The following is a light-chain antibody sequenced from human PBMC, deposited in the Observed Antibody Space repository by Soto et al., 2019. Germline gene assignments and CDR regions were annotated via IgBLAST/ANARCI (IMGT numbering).Light chain of an antibody. J-gene: IGLJ1*01. CDR2: GVN. CDR3: VSFAGGTYV. CDR1: SSDVGGYIF. V-gene: IGLV2-8*01. Sequence: QSALTQPPSASGSPGQSVTISCTGTSSDVGGYIFVSWYQQHPGKVPKLIIYGVNKRPSGVPDRFSGSKYGNTASLTVSGLQAEDEGDYYCVSFAGGTYVFGTGTKVTVL.